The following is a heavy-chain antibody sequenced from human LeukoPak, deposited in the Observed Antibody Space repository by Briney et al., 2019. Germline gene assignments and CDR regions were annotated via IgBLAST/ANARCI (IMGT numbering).Heavy chain of an antibody. CDR1: GGTFSSYA. J-gene: IGHJ4*02. CDR2: IIPIFGTA. D-gene: IGHD6-13*01. V-gene: IGHV1-69*05. Sequence: SVKVSCKASGGTFSSYAISWVRQAPGQGLEWMGGIIPIFGTANYAQKFQGRVTITRNTSISTAYMELSSLRSEDTAVYYCARGRTWAAAGSDYWGQGTLVTVSS. CDR3: ARGRTWAAAGSDY.